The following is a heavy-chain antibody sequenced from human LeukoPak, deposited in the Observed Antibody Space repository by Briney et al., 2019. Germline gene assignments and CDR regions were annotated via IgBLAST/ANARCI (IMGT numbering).Heavy chain of an antibody. D-gene: IGHD3-22*01. J-gene: IGHJ4*02. CDR2: IYYSGTT. CDR3: ARSRSSGHRYFDY. CDR1: GGSISSSSYH. Sequence: KSSETLSLTCTVSGGSISSSSYHWGWIRQSPGKGLEWIGSIYYSGTTYYNPSLKSRVTISVDTSKNQFSLKLSSVTAADTAVYYCARSRSSGHRYFDYWGQGTLVTVSS. V-gene: IGHV4-39*07.